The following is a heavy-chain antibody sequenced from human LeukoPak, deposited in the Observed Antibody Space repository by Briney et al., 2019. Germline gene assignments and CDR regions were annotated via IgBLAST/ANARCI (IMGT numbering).Heavy chain of an antibody. V-gene: IGHV3-30*04. J-gene: IGHJ4*02. CDR3: ARDIFKREWLRFSF. D-gene: IGHD5-12*01. CDR1: GFTFSSYA. Sequence: GRSLRLSCAASGFTFSSYAMHWVRQAPGKGLEWVAVISYDGSNKYYADFVKGRFTISRDNSKNTLYLQMNSLRAEDTAVYYCARDIFKREWLRFSFWGQGTLVTVSS. CDR2: ISYDGSNK.